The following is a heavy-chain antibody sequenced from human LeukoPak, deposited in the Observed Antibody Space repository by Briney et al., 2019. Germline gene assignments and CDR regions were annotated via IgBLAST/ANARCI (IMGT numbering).Heavy chain of an antibody. V-gene: IGHV3-74*01. Sequence: GGSLRLSCAASGFTFSSYWMHWVRQAPGKGLVWVSRINSDGSRTSYADSVKGRFTISRDNAKNSLYLQMNSLRAEDMALYYCAKSGSYSSPYYFDYWGQGTLVTVSS. CDR2: INSDGSRT. J-gene: IGHJ4*02. D-gene: IGHD3-10*01. CDR1: GFTFSSYW. CDR3: AKSGSYSSPYYFDY.